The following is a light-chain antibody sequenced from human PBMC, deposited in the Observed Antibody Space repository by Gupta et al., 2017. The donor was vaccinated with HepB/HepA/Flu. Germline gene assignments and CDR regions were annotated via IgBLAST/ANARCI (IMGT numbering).Light chain of an antibody. Sequence: DIQMTQSPSSLSASVGDRVTITCRASQSISSYLNWYQQKPGKAPKPLIYDASSLKSGVPSRFSGSGYGTDFTLTISRRQPEDFATYYCQQRDSTPRTFGQGTKVEIK. CDR3: QQRDSTPRT. J-gene: IGKJ1*01. CDR1: QSISSY. V-gene: IGKV1-39*01. CDR2: DAS.